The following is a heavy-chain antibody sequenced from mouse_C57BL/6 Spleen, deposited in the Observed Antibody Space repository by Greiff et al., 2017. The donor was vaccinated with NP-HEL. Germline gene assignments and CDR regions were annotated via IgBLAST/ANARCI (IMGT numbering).Heavy chain of an antibody. CDR3: ARESGRGDAMDY. Sequence: DVKLVESEGGLVQPGSSMKLSCTASGFTFSDYYMAWVRQVPEKGLEWVANINYDGSSTYYLDSLKSRFIISRDNAKNILYLQMSSLKSEDTATYYCARESGRGDAMDYWGQGTSVTVSS. V-gene: IGHV5-16*01. J-gene: IGHJ4*01. CDR1: GFTFSDYY. CDR2: INYDGSST.